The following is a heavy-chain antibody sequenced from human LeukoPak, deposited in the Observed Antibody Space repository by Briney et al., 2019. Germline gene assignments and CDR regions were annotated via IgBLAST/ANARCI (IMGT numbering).Heavy chain of an antibody. CDR2: IKQDGSGK. Sequence: GSLRLSCAASGFTFSSYWMSWVRQAPGKGLEWVANIKQDGSGKYYVDSVKGRFTISRDNAKNSLYLQMNSLRAEDTAVYYCARDGSSGWHGAVDYWGQGTLVTVSS. D-gene: IGHD6-19*01. CDR1: GFTFSSYW. CDR3: ARDGSSGWHGAVDY. J-gene: IGHJ4*02. V-gene: IGHV3-7*01.